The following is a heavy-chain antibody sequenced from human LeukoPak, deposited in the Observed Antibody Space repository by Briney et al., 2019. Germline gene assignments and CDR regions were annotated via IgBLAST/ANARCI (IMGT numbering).Heavy chain of an antibody. Sequence: PGGSLRLSCAASGFTFNRCGMHWVLHAPGKGLEWVARILYDGSRQYYTDSVKGRFTIARDNSKNTLFLEMNSLRDEDTAVYYCAKSSGTDDYGMDAWGQGTTVTVSS. J-gene: IGHJ6*02. CDR1: GFTFNRCG. D-gene: IGHD3-10*01. V-gene: IGHV3-30*18. CDR3: AKSSGTDDYGMDA. CDR2: ILYDGSRQ.